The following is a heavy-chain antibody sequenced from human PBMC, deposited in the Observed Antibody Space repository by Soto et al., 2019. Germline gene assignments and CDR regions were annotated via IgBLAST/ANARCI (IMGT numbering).Heavy chain of an antibody. CDR1: GGSISSGDYY. Sequence: SETLSLTCTVSGGSISSGDYYLSWIRQPPGKGLEWIGYIYYSGSTYYNPSLKSRVTISRDNSKNTLSLQMSSLRGDDTAMYYCVKDVVFWPWGQGTLVTVSS. J-gene: IGHJ4*02. D-gene: IGHD2-15*01. CDR3: VKDVVFWP. V-gene: IGHV4-30-4*02. CDR2: IYYSGST.